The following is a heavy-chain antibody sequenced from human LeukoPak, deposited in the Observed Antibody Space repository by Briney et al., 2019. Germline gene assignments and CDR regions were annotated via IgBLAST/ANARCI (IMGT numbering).Heavy chain of an antibody. CDR1: GGTFSSCA. D-gene: IGHD2-15*01. CDR3: ARQRLGYCSGGSCYEPVGFDY. J-gene: IGHJ4*02. CDR2: IIPIFGTA. V-gene: IGHV1-69*06. Sequence: SVKVSCKASGGTFSSCAISWVRQAPGQGLEWMGRIIPIFGTANYAQKFQGRVTITADKSTSTAYMELSSLRSEDTAVYYCARQRLGYCSGGSCYEPVGFDYWGQGTLVTVSS.